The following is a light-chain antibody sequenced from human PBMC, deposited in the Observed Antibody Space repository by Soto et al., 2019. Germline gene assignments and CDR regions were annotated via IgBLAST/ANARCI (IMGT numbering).Light chain of an antibody. CDR2: GAS. J-gene: IGKJ1*01. Sequence: EMVLTHSPGTLSLSPGERATLSCRASQSVSNNYLAWYQQKPGQAPRLLIYGASNRATGIPDRFSGSGSGTDFTLTISRLEPADFEVYYCQQYGSSGTFGQGTKVDIK. CDR3: QQYGSSGT. V-gene: IGKV3-20*01. CDR1: QSVSNNY.